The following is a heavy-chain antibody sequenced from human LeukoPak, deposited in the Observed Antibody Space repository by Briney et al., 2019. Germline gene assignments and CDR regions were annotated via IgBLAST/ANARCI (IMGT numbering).Heavy chain of an antibody. D-gene: IGHD1-26*01. V-gene: IGHV1-2*02. CDR1: GYTFTGYY. CDR3: ARAGPFYSGNYLGF. CDR2: INPNSGGT. Sequence: ASVKVSCKASGYTFTGYYIHWVRQAPGQGLEWMGWINPNSGGTKYAQKFQGRVTMTRDTSISTAYVDLSRLRSDDTAVYYCARAGPFYSGNYLGFWGQGTLVTVSS. J-gene: IGHJ4*02.